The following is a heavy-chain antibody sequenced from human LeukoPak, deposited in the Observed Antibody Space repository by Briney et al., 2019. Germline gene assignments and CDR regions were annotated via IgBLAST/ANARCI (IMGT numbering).Heavy chain of an antibody. CDR3: ARGGTGTSGPPWFDP. CDR2: INPNSGGT. Sequence: ASVTVSCKASGYTFTGYYMHRVRQAPGQGLEWMGWINPNSGGTNYAQKFQGRVTMTRDRSISTAYMELRSLRSDDTAVYYCARGGTGTSGPPWFDPWGQGTLVTVSS. J-gene: IGHJ5*02. D-gene: IGHD1-7*01. CDR1: GYTFTGYY. V-gene: IGHV1-2*02.